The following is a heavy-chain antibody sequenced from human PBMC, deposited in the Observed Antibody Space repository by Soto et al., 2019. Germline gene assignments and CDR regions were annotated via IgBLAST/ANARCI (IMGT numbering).Heavy chain of an antibody. Sequence: ASVKVSCKASGYTFTSYGISWVRQATGQGLEYLGWINPNSGNTGYVQKFKGRVTMTRNTSINTAYMELSSLRSEDTAVYYCARDRFMGSSYQFDPWGQGTLVTVSS. CDR1: GYTFTSYG. CDR2: INPNSGNT. D-gene: IGHD6-13*01. V-gene: IGHV1-8*02. J-gene: IGHJ5*02. CDR3: ARDRFMGSSYQFDP.